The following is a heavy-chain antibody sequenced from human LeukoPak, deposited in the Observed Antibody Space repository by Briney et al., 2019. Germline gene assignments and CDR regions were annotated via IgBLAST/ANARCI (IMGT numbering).Heavy chain of an antibody. V-gene: IGHV4-59*08. D-gene: IGHD2-15*01. CDR2: IHYSGNT. CDR3: ARHLTFYCSGGSCYRYNGWFDP. J-gene: IGHJ5*02. CDR1: GGPISSYY. Sequence: SETLSLTCTVSGGPISSYYWSWIRQPPGKGLEWIGYIHYSGNTNYNPSLKSRVTISVDTSKNQFSLKLSSVTAADTAVYYCARHLTFYCSGGSCYRYNGWFDPWGQGTLVTVSS.